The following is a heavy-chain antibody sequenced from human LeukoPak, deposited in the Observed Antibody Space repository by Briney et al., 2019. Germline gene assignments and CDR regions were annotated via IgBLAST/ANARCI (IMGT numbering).Heavy chain of an antibody. V-gene: IGHV3-23*01. CDR2: ISGSGGST. CDR3: AKGHDYVWGSYRPFDY. J-gene: IGHJ4*02. CDR1: GFTFSSYA. Sequence: GGSLRLSCAASGFTFSSYAMSWVRQAPGKGLEWVSAISGSGGSTYYADSVKGRFTISRDNPKNTLYLQMNSLRAEDTAVYYCAKGHDYVWGSYRPFDYWGQGTLVTVSS. D-gene: IGHD3-16*02.